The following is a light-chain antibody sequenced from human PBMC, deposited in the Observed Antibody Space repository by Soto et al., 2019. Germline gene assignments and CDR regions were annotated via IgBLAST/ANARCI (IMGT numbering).Light chain of an antibody. Sequence: DIQMTQSPSAMSASVGDRVTITGRASQGISNYLAWFQQKPGKVPKRLIYVASSLQSGVPSRFSGSESGTEFTLTISSLQPEDFATYYCQQSFRTPHHFGQGTRLEIK. CDR2: VAS. CDR3: QQSFRTPHH. V-gene: IGKV1-17*03. CDR1: QGISNY. J-gene: IGKJ5*01.